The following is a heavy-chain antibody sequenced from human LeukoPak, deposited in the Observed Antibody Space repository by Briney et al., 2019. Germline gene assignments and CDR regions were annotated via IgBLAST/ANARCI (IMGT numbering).Heavy chain of an antibody. V-gene: IGHV1-69*06. Sequence: SVKVSCKASGGTLSSYAISWVRQAPGQGLEWMGGIIPIFGTANYAQKFQGRVTITADKSTSTAYMELSSLRSEDTAVYYCAREDYYGSGSYYSWGQGTLVTVSS. CDR2: IIPIFGTA. CDR3: AREDYYGSGSYYS. D-gene: IGHD3-10*01. J-gene: IGHJ4*02. CDR1: GGTLSSYA.